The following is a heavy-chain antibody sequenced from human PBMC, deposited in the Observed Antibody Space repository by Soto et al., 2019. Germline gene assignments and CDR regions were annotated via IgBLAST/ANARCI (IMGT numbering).Heavy chain of an antibody. CDR1: GGTFSSYA. J-gene: IGHJ4*02. V-gene: IGHV1-69*06. CDR2: IIPIFGTA. CDR3: ARENVDTAMVPTNYFDY. D-gene: IGHD5-18*01. Sequence: SVKVSCKASGGTFSSYAISWVRQAPGQGLEWMGGIIPIFGTANYAQKFQGRVTITADKSTSTAYMELSSLRSEDTAVYYCARENVDTAMVPTNYFDYWGQGTLVTVSS.